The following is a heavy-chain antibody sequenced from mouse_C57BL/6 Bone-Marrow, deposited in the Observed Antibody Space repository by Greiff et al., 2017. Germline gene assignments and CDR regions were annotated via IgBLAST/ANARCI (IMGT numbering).Heavy chain of an antibody. CDR3: ARWGDYGNPAGFAY. Sequence: LQQPGAELVKPGASVQLSCKASGYTFTSYWMHWVKQRPGRGLEWIGRIDPNSGGTKYNEKFKSKATLTVDKLSSTAYMQLSSLTPEDSAVYYCARWGDYGNPAGFAYWGQGTLVTVSA. D-gene: IGHD2-1*01. CDR2: IDPNSGGT. J-gene: IGHJ3*01. V-gene: IGHV1-72*01. CDR1: GYTFTSYW.